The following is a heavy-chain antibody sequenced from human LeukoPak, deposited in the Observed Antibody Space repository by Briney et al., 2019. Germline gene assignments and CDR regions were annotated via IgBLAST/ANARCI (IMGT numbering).Heavy chain of an antibody. D-gene: IGHD5-12*01. CDR1: GGTFSSYA. CDR2: IIPIFGTA. V-gene: IGHV1-69*05. Sequence: SVKVSCKASGGTFSSYAISWVRQAPGQGLEWMGRIIPIFGTANYAQKFQGRVTIPTDESTSTAYMELSSLRSEDTAVYYCARDPSGYDFWFDPWGQGTLVTVSS. J-gene: IGHJ5*02. CDR3: ARDPSGYDFWFDP.